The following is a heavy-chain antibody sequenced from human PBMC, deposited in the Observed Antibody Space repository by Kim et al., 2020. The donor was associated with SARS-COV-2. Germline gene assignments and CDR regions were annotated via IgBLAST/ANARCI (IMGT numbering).Heavy chain of an antibody. CDR3: ARSTQWFAFMDV. D-gene: IGHD3-10*01. CDR2: ISYDGSNK. J-gene: IGHJ6*02. V-gene: IGHV3-30*04. Sequence: GGSLRLSCAASGFTFSSYAMHWVRQAPGKGLEWVAVISYDGSNKYYADSVKGRFTISRDNSKNTLYLQMNSLRAEDTAVYYCARSTQWFAFMDVWGQGTT. CDR1: GFTFSSYA.